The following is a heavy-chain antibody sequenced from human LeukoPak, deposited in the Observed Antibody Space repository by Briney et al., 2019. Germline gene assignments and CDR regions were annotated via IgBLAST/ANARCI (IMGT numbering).Heavy chain of an antibody. V-gene: IGHV3-30*18. CDR3: AKDLRPQIPYGESPRGTAPMGH. CDR2: ISYDGSNK. D-gene: IGHD4-17*01. CDR1: GFSFSSYG. J-gene: IGHJ4*02. Sequence: GGSLRLSGAISGFSFSSYGMHWVRQAPGKGLEWVAVISYDGSNKCHADSVKGRFTISRDNSKSSLFLQMNSLRAEDTAVYYCAKDLRPQIPYGESPRGTAPMGHWGQGTLVTVSS.